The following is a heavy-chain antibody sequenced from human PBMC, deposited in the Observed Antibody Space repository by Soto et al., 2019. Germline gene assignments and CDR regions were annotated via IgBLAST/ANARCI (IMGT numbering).Heavy chain of an antibody. Sequence: QLQLQESGPGLVKPSETLSLTCTVSGGSISSSSYYWGWIRQPPGKGLEWIGSIYYSGSTYYNPSLKRRVTISVDTSKNQFSLKLSSVTAADTAVYYCATSGYSYGYPPIDYWGQGTLVTVSS. J-gene: IGHJ4*02. V-gene: IGHV4-39*01. CDR1: GGSISSSSYY. CDR2: IYYSGST. D-gene: IGHD5-18*01. CDR3: ATSGYSYGYPPIDY.